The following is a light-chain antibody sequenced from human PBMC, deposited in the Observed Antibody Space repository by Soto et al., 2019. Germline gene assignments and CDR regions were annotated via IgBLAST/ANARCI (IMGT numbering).Light chain of an antibody. CDR3: CSYAGSNTLI. Sequence: QSVLTQPASVSGSPGQSITISCTGTSSDVGSYNLVSWYQQHPGKAPKLIIYEGSKRPLGVSNRFSGSKSGNTASLTISGLQAEDEADYYCCSYAGSNTLIFGGGTKLTVL. V-gene: IGLV2-23*01. CDR2: EGS. CDR1: SSDVGSYNL. J-gene: IGLJ2*01.